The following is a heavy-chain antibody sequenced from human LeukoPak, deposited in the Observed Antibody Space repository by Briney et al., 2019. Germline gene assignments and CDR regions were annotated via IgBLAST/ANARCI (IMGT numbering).Heavy chain of an antibody. CDR3: ARDVDQGVARLAGAFDV. CDR1: GFTFSNYW. D-gene: IGHD3-3*01. Sequence: PGGSLRLSCAASGFTFSNYWMSWVRQAPGKGLEWVANIKQDGNEKYYVDSVKGRFIMSRDNAKKSLYLQMNSLRAEDTAVYYCARDVDQGVARLAGAFDVWDQGTMVTVSS. J-gene: IGHJ3*01. V-gene: IGHV3-7*01. CDR2: IKQDGNEK.